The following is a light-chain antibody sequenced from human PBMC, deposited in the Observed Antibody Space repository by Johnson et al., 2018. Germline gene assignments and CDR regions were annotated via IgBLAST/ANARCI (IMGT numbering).Light chain of an antibody. CDR1: GSNIGNNY. CDR2: ENN. CDR3: GTWDSSLSAGNV. J-gene: IGLJ1*01. Sequence: QSVLTQPPSVSAAPGQKVTISCSGSGSNIGNNYVSWYQQLPGTAPKLLIYENNKRPSGIPDLFSGSKSGTSATLGITGLQTGDEADYYCGTWDSSLSAGNVFGTGTKVTVL. V-gene: IGLV1-51*02.